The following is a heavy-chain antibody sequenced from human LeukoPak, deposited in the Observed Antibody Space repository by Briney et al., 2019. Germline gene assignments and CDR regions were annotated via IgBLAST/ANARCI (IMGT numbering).Heavy chain of an antibody. D-gene: IGHD6-6*01. J-gene: IGHJ4*02. Sequence: ASVKVSCKASGYTFTSYGISWVRQAPGQGHEWMGWSSAYNGNTNYAQKVQGRVTMTTDTSTSTAYMELRSLRSDDTAVYYCARRLSSSSAFDYWGQGTLVTVSS. CDR2: SSAYNGNT. CDR3: ARRLSSSSAFDY. V-gene: IGHV1-18*01. CDR1: GYTFTSYG.